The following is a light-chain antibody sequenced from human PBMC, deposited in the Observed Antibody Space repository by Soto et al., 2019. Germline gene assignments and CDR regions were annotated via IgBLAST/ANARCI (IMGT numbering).Light chain of an antibody. V-gene: IGKV3-20*01. Sequence: EIVLTPSPGTLSLSPGERATLSCRASQSVSSSYLAWYQQKPGQAPRLLIYGASSRATGIPDRFSGSGSGTDFTLTISRLEPEDFAVYYCQQYGSSPCTFGQGTKVDIK. J-gene: IGKJ1*01. CDR3: QQYGSSPCT. CDR2: GAS. CDR1: QSVSSSY.